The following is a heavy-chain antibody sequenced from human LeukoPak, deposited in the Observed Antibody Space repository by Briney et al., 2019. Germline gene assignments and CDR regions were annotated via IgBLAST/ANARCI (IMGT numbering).Heavy chain of an antibody. D-gene: IGHD5-24*01. CDR2: IYTRGST. J-gene: IGHJ2*01. CDR1: GGSISSGNYY. V-gene: IGHV4-61*02. CDR3: ARQATIRGLIGYFDL. Sequence: PSETLSLTCTVSGGSISSGNYYWSWIRQPAGKGLEWIGRIYTRGSTKYTPSLKSRVTMSVDTSKNQFSLKLSSVTAADTAVYYCARQATIRGLIGYFDLWGRGTLVTVSS.